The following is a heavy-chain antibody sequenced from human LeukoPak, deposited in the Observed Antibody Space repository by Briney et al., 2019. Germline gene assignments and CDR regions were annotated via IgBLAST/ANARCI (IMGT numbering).Heavy chain of an antibody. J-gene: IGHJ3*02. V-gene: IGHV3-30*18. CDR1: GFTFSSYG. D-gene: IGHD1-1*01. Sequence: GGSLRLSCAASGFTFSSYGMHWVRQAPGKGLEWVAVISYDGSNKYYADSVKGRFTISRDNSKNTLYLQMNSLRAEDTAVYYCAKPTSRTDAFDIWGQGTMVTASS. CDR2: ISYDGSNK. CDR3: AKPTSRTDAFDI.